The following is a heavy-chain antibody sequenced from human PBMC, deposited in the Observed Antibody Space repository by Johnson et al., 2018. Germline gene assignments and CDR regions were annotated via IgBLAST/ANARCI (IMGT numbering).Heavy chain of an antibody. CDR3: AKDIISDYYYGMDV. CDR2: ISWNSGSI. V-gene: IGHV3-9*01. Sequence: VQLVESGGGLVQPGSSLRLSCAASGFTFDDYAMHWVRQAPGKGLEWVSGISWNSGSIGYADSVKGRFTISRDNAKNSLYLQMNSLRAEDTALYYCAKDIISDYYYGMDVWGQGTTVTVS. D-gene: IGHD3-10*01. J-gene: IGHJ6*02. CDR1: GFTFDDYA.